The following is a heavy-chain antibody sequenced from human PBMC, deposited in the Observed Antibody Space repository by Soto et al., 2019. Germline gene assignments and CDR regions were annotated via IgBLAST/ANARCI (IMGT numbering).Heavy chain of an antibody. CDR2: IIPILGTA. CDR1: GGTFSSYA. D-gene: IGHD3-10*01. V-gene: IGHV1-69*01. J-gene: IGHJ6*02. Sequence: QVQLVQSGAEVKKPGSSVKVSCKASGGTFSSYAISWVRQAPGQGLEWMGGIIPILGTANYAQKFQGRVTITADESTSTAYMELSSLRSEDTAVYYCARSITMVRGVTHYYYYCMDVWGQGTTVTVSS. CDR3: ARSITMVRGVTHYYYYCMDV.